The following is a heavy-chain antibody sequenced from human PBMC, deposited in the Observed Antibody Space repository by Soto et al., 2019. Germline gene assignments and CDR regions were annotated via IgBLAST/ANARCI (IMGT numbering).Heavy chain of an antibody. CDR3: AKWPYYDSSGYSDY. Sequence: QVQLVESGGGVVQPGRSLRLSCAASGFTFSSYGMHWVRQAPGKGLEWVAVISYDGSNKYYADSVKGRFTISRDNSKNTLYLQMNSLRAEDTAVYYCAKWPYYDSSGYSDYWGQGTLVTVSS. CDR2: ISYDGSNK. J-gene: IGHJ4*02. V-gene: IGHV3-30*18. D-gene: IGHD3-22*01. CDR1: GFTFSSYG.